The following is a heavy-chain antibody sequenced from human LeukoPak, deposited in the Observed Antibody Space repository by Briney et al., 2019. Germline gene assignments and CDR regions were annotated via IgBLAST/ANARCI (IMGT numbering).Heavy chain of an antibody. CDR2: INPNSGGT. V-gene: IGHV1-2*02. J-gene: IGHJ4*02. Sequence: AASVKVTCKASGYTFTGYYMHWVRQAPGQGLEWMGWINPNSGGTNYAQKFQGRVTMTRDTSISTAYMELSRLRSDDTAVYYCARGKVGATPEDYWGQGTLVTVSS. CDR3: ARGKVGATPEDY. D-gene: IGHD1-26*01. CDR1: GYTFTGYY.